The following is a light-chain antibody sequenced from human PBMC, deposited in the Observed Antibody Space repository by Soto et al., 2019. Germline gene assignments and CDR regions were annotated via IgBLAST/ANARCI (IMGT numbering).Light chain of an antibody. V-gene: IGLV2-14*01. CDR1: SSDVGGYNY. J-gene: IGLJ1*01. Sequence: QSALTQPASVSGSPGQSITISCTGTSSDVGGYNYVSWYQQHPGKAPKLMIYDVSNRPSGVSNRFSGSKSGNTASLTISGLQAEDEADYYCSSYTSSSTLGLYVFGTGTKGTVL. CDR2: DVS. CDR3: SSYTSSSTLGLYV.